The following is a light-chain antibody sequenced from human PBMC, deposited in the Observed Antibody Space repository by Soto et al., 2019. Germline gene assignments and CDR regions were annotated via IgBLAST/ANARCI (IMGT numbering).Light chain of an antibody. CDR1: RSVSSY. J-gene: IGKJ2*03. CDR2: AAS. V-gene: IGKV1-39*01. Sequence: DIQMTQSPSSLYASVGDRVTITCRASRSVSSYVNWYQQKPGKAPKLLIYAASSLYSGVPSRFSGSGSETDFTLTISSLQPEDFATYYCQQTYIILSSFGQGTKVEI. CDR3: QQTYIILSS.